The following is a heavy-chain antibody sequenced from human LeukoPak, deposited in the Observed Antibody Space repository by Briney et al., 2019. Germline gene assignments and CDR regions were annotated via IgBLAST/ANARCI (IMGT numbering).Heavy chain of an antibody. CDR2: INHSGST. CDR1: GGPFSAYY. Sequence: SETLSLTCAVNGGPFSAYYWTWIRQPPGKGLEWIGEINHSGSTNYYPSLKSRVTISVDTSKNQFSLKLSSVTAADTAVYYCARLVAGPFDYWGQGTLVTVSS. D-gene: IGHD6-19*01. J-gene: IGHJ4*02. CDR3: ARLVAGPFDY. V-gene: IGHV4-34*01.